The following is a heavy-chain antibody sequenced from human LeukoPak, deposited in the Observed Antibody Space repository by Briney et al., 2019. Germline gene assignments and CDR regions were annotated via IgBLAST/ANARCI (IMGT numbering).Heavy chain of an antibody. V-gene: IGHV3-74*01. CDR2: INSDGSST. D-gene: IGHD6-19*01. CDR1: GFTFSSYW. Sequence: GGSLRLSCAASGFTFSSYWMHWVRQAPGKGLVWVSRINSDGSSTSYADSVKGRFTISRDNAKNTLCLQMNSLRAEDTAVYYCARARAVASYGMDVWGQGTTVTVSS. CDR3: ARARAVASYGMDV. J-gene: IGHJ6*02.